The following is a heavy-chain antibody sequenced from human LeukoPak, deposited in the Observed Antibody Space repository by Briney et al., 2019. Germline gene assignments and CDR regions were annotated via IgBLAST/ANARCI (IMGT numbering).Heavy chain of an antibody. J-gene: IGHJ4*02. CDR1: GYSFTSYW. D-gene: IGHD6-19*01. Sequence: GESLTISCKGSGYSFTSYWIGWVRQMPGKGLEWMGIIYPGDSDTRYSPSFQGQVTISADKSISTTYLQWSSLKASDTAMYYCARRGSSGWYHLDYWGQGTLVTVSP. CDR2: IYPGDSDT. CDR3: ARRGSSGWYHLDY. V-gene: IGHV5-51*01.